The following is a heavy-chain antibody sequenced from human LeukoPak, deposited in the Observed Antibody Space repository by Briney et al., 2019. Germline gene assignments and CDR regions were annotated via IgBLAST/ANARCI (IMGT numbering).Heavy chain of an antibody. V-gene: IGHV3-53*03. CDR2: IRNDEST. CDR3: AKSRNAWYSFDS. D-gene: IGHD6-19*01. Sequence: ETLSLTCTVSGGSISSSSYYWGWIRQPPGKGLEWVSLIRNDESTYYAESLKGRFTISRDNSKNTLYLQMNSLRAEDAAVYYCAKSRNAWYSFDSWGQGTLVTVSP. J-gene: IGHJ4*02. CDR1: GGSISSSSYY.